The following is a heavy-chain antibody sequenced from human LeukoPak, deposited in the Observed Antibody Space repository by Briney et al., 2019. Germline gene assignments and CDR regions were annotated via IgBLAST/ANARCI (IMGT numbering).Heavy chain of an antibody. V-gene: IGHV3-21*01. CDR2: ISSSSSYI. Sequence: GGSLRLSCAASGFTFSSYSMNWVRQAPGKGLEWVSAISSSSSYIYYADSVKCRFTISRDNAKTSLYLQTNSLRAEDTAVYYCARGGGSGSYYARGYYFDYWGQGTLVTVSS. D-gene: IGHD3-10*01. CDR1: GFTFSSYS. J-gene: IGHJ4*02. CDR3: ARGGGSGSYYARGYYFDY.